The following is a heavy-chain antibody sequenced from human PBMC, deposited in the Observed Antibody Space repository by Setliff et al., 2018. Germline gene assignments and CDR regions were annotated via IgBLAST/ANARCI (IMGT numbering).Heavy chain of an antibody. J-gene: IGHJ4*02. D-gene: IGHD2-2*01. Sequence: GGSLRLSCAASGFTFSNYAMGWVRQAPGKGLEWVSVIYSGGSRTYSADSVKGRFTIFRDNSRNTLHLQMNSLRAEDTATYYCARSENCFSTHCSPYDYWGQGTLVTVSS. V-gene: IGHV3-23*03. CDR2: IYSGGSRT. CDR3: ARSENCFSTHCSPYDY. CDR1: GFTFSNYA.